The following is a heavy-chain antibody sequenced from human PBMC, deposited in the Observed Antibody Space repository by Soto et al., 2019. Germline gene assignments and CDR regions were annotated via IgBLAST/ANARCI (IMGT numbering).Heavy chain of an antibody. D-gene: IGHD1-26*01. J-gene: IGHJ6*02. CDR3: ARGATTAYYYYYGMDV. CDR2: IYSGGST. V-gene: IGHV3-53*01. Sequence: LRLSCAASGFTVSSNYMSWVRQAPGKGLEWVSVIYSGGSTYYADSVKGRFTISRDNSKNTLYLQMNSLRAEDTAVCYCARGATTAYYYYYGMDVWGQGTTVTVSS. CDR1: GFTVSSNY.